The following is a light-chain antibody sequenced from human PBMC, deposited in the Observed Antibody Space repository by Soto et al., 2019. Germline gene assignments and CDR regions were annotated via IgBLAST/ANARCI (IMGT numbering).Light chain of an antibody. CDR2: LGS. J-gene: IGKJ2*01. V-gene: IGKV2-28*01. Sequence: DVVLTQSPLSLPVTPGEPASISCRSSQSLLYSNGYNYLDWYLQKPGQSPQLLIYLGSNRASGVPDRFSGSGSGTDFTLKISRMEAEDVGVYYCMQALHTPLTFGQGTKVDIK. CDR1: QSLLYSNGYNY. CDR3: MQALHTPLT.